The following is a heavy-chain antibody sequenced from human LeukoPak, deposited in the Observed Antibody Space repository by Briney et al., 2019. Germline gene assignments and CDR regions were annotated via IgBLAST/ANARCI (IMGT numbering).Heavy chain of an antibody. D-gene: IGHD2-21*01. CDR1: GFXFSSYS. Sequence: GGSLRLSCAASGFXFSSYSINWVRQAPGKGLEWVSSISSSSSYIYYADSVKGRFTISRDNAKNSLYLQMNSLRAEDTAVYYCARGAVMAPFDYWGQGTLVTVSS. CDR3: ARGAVMAPFDY. CDR2: ISSSSSYI. J-gene: IGHJ4*02. V-gene: IGHV3-21*01.